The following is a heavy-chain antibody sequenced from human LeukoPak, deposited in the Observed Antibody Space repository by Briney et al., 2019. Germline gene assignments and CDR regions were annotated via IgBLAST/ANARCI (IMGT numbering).Heavy chain of an antibody. Sequence: PSETVSLTCTVSGGSISSGGYYWSWIRQHTGKGLEWIGYIYYSGSTYYNPSLKSRVTISVDTSKNQFSLKLSSVTAADTAVYYCARERLYYYGMDVWGQGTTVTVSS. CDR1: GGSISSGGYY. CDR2: IYYSGST. J-gene: IGHJ6*02. CDR3: ARERLYYYGMDV. V-gene: IGHV4-31*03.